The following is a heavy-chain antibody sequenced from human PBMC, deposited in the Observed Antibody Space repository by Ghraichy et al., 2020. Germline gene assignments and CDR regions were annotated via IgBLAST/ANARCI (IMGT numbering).Heavy chain of an antibody. V-gene: IGHV2-5*02. Sequence: SGPTLVKPTQTLTLTCTFSGFSLTTSGVRVGWIRQPPGKALEWLALIYWDDDKRYSPSLKNRLTITKDTSKNQVVLTMTNMNPVDTATYFCAHTGSTNGYPFWDYWGQGTLVTVSS. J-gene: IGHJ4*02. CDR2: IYWDDDK. D-gene: IGHD6-13*01. CDR3: AHTGSTNGYPFWDY. CDR1: GFSLTTSGVR.